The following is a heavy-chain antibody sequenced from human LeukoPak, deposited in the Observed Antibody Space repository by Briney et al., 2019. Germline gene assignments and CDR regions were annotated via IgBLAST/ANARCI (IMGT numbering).Heavy chain of an antibody. D-gene: IGHD2-2*01. Sequence: GGSLRLSCAASGFTFSSYAMSWVRQAPGKGLEWVSAISGSGGSTYYADSVKGRFTVSRDNAKNSLYLQMNSLRAEDTAVYYCARDSGYCSSTGCYVHYFDYWGQGTLVTVSS. CDR2: ISGSGGST. V-gene: IGHV3-23*01. J-gene: IGHJ4*02. CDR1: GFTFSSYA. CDR3: ARDSGYCSSTGCYVHYFDY.